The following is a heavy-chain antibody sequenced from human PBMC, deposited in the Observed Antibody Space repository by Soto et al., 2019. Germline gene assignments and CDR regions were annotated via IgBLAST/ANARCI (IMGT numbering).Heavy chain of an antibody. V-gene: IGHV4-39*01. CDR1: GGSISSSSYY. D-gene: IGHD1-26*01. Sequence: QLQLQESGPGLVKPSETLSLTCTVSGGSISSSSYYWGWNRQPPGKGLEWIGSIYYSGSTYYNPSLKSRVTISVDTSKNQFSLKLSSVTAADTAVYYCARHRVVGATSFDYWGQGTLVTVSS. CDR2: IYYSGST. CDR3: ARHRVVGATSFDY. J-gene: IGHJ4*02.